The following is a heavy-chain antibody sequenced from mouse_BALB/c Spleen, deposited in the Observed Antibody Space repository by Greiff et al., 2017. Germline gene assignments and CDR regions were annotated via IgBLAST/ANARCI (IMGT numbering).Heavy chain of an antibody. CDR2: ISTYYGDA. J-gene: IGHJ2*01. CDR1: GYTFTDYA. Sequence: QVQLKQSGAELVRPGVSVKISCKGSGYTFTDYAMHWVKQSHAKSLEWIGVISTYYGDASYNQKFKGKATMTVDKSSSTAYMELARLTSEDSAIYYCARSGGYDRDFDYWGQGTTLTVSS. V-gene: IGHV1S137*01. CDR3: ARSGGYDRDFDY. D-gene: IGHD2-2*01.